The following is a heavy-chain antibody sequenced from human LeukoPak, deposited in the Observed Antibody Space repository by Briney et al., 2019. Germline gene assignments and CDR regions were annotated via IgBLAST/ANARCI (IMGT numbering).Heavy chain of an antibody. J-gene: IGHJ3*02. CDR3: AKVRPLTWGLGDARINAFDI. D-gene: IGHD3-16*01. Sequence: GGSLRLSCAASGFTFSSYAMSWVRQAPGKGLEWVSAISGSGGSTYYADSVKGRFTISRDNSKNTLYLQMNSLRAEDTAVYYCAKVRPLTWGLGDARINAFDIWGQGTMVTVSS. V-gene: IGHV3-23*01. CDR2: ISGSGGST. CDR1: GFTFSSYA.